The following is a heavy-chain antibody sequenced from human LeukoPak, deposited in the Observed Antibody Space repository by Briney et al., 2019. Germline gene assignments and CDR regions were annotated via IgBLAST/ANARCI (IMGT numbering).Heavy chain of an antibody. J-gene: IGHJ5*02. Sequence: GASVKVSCKASGYTFTSYYMHWVRQAPGQGLEWMGIINPSGGSTSYAQKFQGRVTMTRDTSTSTVYMELSSLGSEDTAVYYCARDHFDQIQLWFNWFDPWGQGTLVTVSS. D-gene: IGHD5-18*01. V-gene: IGHV1-46*01. CDR3: ARDHFDQIQLWFNWFDP. CDR1: GYTFTSYY. CDR2: INPSGGST.